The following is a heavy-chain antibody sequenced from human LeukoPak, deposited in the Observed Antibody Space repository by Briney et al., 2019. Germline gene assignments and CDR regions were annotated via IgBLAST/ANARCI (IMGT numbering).Heavy chain of an antibody. Sequence: PGGSLRLSCAASGFTFSSYGMHWVRQAPGKGLEWVAFIRYDGSNKYYADSVKGRFTISRDNSKNTLYLQMNSLRAEDTAVYYCARYTIAAYIGSYFDYWGQGTLVTVSS. CDR1: GFTFSSYG. D-gene: IGHD6-6*01. V-gene: IGHV3-30*02. CDR2: IRYDGSNK. CDR3: ARYTIAAYIGSYFDY. J-gene: IGHJ4*02.